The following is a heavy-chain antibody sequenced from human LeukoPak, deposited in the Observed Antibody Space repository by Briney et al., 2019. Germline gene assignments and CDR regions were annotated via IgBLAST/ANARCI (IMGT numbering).Heavy chain of an antibody. CDR1: GGSISPYY. D-gene: IGHD3-22*01. Sequence: SETLSLTCNVSGGSISPYYWSWIRQPPGKELEWIGYVLYSGTPNYNPSLKSRVTISVDTSKKQFSLKVNSVTAADPAVYFCARGGSGYLSYYLDYWGQGTRVTVSS. V-gene: IGHV4-59*08. CDR3: ARGGSGYLSYYLDY. CDR2: VLYSGTP. J-gene: IGHJ4*02.